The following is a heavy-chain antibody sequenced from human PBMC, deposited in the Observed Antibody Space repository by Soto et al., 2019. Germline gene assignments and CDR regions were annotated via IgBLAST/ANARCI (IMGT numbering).Heavy chain of an antibody. V-gene: IGHV3-9*01. CDR1: GFTFDDYA. D-gene: IGHD3-22*01. CDR3: AKDYMDSSGYSSFDY. CDR2: ISWNSGSI. Sequence: PGGSLRLSCAASGFTFDDYAMHWVRQAPGKGLEWVSGISWNSGSIGYADSVKGRFTISRDNAKNSLYLQMNSLRAEDTALYYCAKDYMDSSGYSSFDYWGQGTLVTVSS. J-gene: IGHJ4*02.